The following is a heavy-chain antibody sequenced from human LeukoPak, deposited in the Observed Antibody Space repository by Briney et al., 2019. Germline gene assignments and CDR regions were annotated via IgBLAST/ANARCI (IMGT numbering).Heavy chain of an antibody. D-gene: IGHD6-19*01. CDR3: ARSEQWLAWNY. CDR2: ISRSGSTK. CDR1: GFTFSDYN. Sequence: PGGSLRLSCAASGFTFSDYNMRWIRQAPGKGLEWVSSISRSGSTKYYADSVKGRFTISRDNSKNTLYLQMNSLRADDTAMYYCARSEQWLAWNYWGQGTLVTVSS. J-gene: IGHJ1*01. V-gene: IGHV3-11*01.